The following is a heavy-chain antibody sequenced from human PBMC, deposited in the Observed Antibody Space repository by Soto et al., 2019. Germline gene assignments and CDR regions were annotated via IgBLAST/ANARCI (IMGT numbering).Heavy chain of an antibody. V-gene: IGHV1-69*01. CDR1: GGTFSSYA. CDR3: ASEVPAYDIIGYGGGPFDY. Sequence: QVQLVQSGAEVKKPGSSVKVSCKASGGTFSSYAISWVRQAPGQGLEWMGGIIPIFGTANYAQKFQGRVTITADESTRTTYMELSSLRSEESAVYYCASEVPAYDIIGYGGGPFDYWGQGTLVTVSS. CDR2: IIPIFGTA. J-gene: IGHJ4*02. D-gene: IGHD3-22*01.